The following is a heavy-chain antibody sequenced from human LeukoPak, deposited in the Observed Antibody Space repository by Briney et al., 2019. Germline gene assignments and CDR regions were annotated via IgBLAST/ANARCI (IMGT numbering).Heavy chain of an antibody. D-gene: IGHD6-19*01. J-gene: IGHJ3*02. Sequence: GGSLRLSCAASGLTVSGTYMSWVRHAPGKGLEWVPVIYGGGSTYYADSVKGRFTISSDNSKNTLYLQMNSLRAEDTAVYYCARIQYSSGWYPDAFDIWGQGTMVTVSS. CDR3: ARIQYSSGWYPDAFDI. CDR1: GLTVSGTY. CDR2: IYGGGST. V-gene: IGHV3-66*01.